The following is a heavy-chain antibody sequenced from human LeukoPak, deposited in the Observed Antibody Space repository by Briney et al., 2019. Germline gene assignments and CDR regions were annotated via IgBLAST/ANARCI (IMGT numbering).Heavy chain of an antibody. CDR1: GDSINSDY. CDR3: ARVGGKTTINNAAFEI. J-gene: IGHJ3*02. V-gene: IGHV4-59*01. Sequence: SETLSLTCTVSGDSINSDYWNWLRQPPGKGLEWIGYIYHTGGTNYNPSLRSRVTISVDTSKKHFSLKLTSVTAADTAIYYCARVGGKTTINNAAFEIWGQGTMVTVSS. D-gene: IGHD5-24*01. CDR2: IYHTGGT.